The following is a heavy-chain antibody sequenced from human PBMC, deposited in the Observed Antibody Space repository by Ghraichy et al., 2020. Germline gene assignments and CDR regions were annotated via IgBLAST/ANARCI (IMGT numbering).Heavy chain of an antibody. D-gene: IGHD2-21*01. Sequence: SETLSLTCTVSGGSIRSYYWSWVRQPPGKALEWIGYIYYSGSTNYNPSLKSRVTISVDTSKNQFSLKLSSVTAADTAVYYCARDLNLHISLIAFGLDVWGQGTTVTVSS. V-gene: IGHV4-59*01. CDR1: GGSIRSYY. CDR3: ARDLNLHISLIAFGLDV. CDR2: IYYSGST. J-gene: IGHJ6*02.